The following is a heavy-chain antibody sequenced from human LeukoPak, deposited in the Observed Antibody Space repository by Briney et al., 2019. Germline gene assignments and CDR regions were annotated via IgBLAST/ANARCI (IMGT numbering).Heavy chain of an antibody. J-gene: IGHJ3*02. CDR1: GFTFSSYG. CDR3: AKDKAIAARPNAFDI. D-gene: IGHD6-6*01. CDR2: IWYDGSNK. Sequence: GGSLRLSCAASGFTFSSYGMHSVRQAPGKGLEWVAIIWYDGSNKYYADSVKGRFTISRDNSKNTLYLQMNSLRAEDTAVYYCAKDKAIAARPNAFDIWGQGTMVTVSS. V-gene: IGHV3-30*02.